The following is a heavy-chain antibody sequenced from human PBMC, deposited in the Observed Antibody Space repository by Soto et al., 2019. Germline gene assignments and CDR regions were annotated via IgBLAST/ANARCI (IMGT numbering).Heavy chain of an antibody. V-gene: IGHV1-69*06. CDR1: GGTFNSYL. Sequence: GASVKVSCKTSGGTFNSYLIDWVRQAPGQGLEWMGGIIPAFGTAKYAQKFQGRVTITADKSTTTAYMELRTLTSEDTAVYYCARGLDQPPVGLYFGTWGQGTLVTVSS. CDR3: ARGLDQPPVGLYFGT. D-gene: IGHD2-2*01. J-gene: IGHJ4*02. CDR2: IIPAFGTA.